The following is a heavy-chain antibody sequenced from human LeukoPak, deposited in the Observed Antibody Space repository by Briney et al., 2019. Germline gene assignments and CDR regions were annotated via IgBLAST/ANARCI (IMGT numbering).Heavy chain of an antibody. Sequence: SETLSLTCAVYGGSFSGYYWSWIRQPPGKGLEWIGEINHSGSTNYNPSLKSRFTISVGTSKNQFSLKLSSVTAADTAVYYCARGIIGYYDFWSGYLTASWFDPWGQGTLVTVSS. J-gene: IGHJ5*02. CDR3: ARGIIGYYDFWSGYLTASWFDP. D-gene: IGHD3-3*01. V-gene: IGHV4-34*01. CDR1: GGSFSGYY. CDR2: INHSGST.